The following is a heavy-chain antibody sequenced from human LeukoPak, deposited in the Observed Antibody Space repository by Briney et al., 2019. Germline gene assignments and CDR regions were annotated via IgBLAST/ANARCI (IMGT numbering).Heavy chain of an antibody. CDR1: GYTFTSYD. Sequence: ASVKVSCKASGYTFTSYDINRVRQDTGQGLEWMGWMNPNSGNTGYAQKFQGRVTMTRDTSTSTVHMELSSLRSEDTAVYYCARDRGDSPLGYWGQGTLVTVSS. D-gene: IGHD3-22*01. CDR2: MNPNSGNT. CDR3: ARDRGDSPLGY. V-gene: IGHV1-8*01. J-gene: IGHJ4*02.